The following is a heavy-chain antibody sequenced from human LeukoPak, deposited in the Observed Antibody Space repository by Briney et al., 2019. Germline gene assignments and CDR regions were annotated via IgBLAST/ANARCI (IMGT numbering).Heavy chain of an antibody. CDR2: IYYSGST. V-gene: IGHV4-59*08. CDR1: GGSISSYY. J-gene: IGHJ4*02. CDR3: ASADSGYDWPYFDY. Sequence: SETLSLTCTVSGGSISSYYWSWIRQPPGEGLEWIGYIYYSGSTNYNPSLKSRVTISVDTSKNQFSLKLSSVTAADTAVYYCASADSGYDWPYFDYWGQGTLVTVSS. D-gene: IGHD5-12*01.